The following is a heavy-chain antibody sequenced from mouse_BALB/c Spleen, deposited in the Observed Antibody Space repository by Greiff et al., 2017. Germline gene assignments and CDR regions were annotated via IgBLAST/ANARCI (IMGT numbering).Heavy chain of an antibody. D-gene: IGHD2-2*01. CDR2: IRNKANGYAT. CDR3: ARAIYGYDVGFAY. Sequence: DVKLVESGGGLVQPGGSLRLSCATSGFTFTDYYMSWVRQPPGKALEWLGFIRNKANGYATEYSASVKGRFTISRDNSQSILYLQMNTLRAEDSATYDCARAIYGYDVGFAYWGQGTLVTVSA. CDR1: GFTFTDYY. J-gene: IGHJ3*01. V-gene: IGHV7-3*02.